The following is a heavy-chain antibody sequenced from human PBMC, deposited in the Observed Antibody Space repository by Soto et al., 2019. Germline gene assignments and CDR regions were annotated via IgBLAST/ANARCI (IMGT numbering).Heavy chain of an antibody. Sequence: SGGSLRLSCAASGFTFRSYGMHWVRQAPGKGLEWVTVISYDGSNKYYADSVKGRFTISRDNSKNTLYLQMHSLGPEDTALYYCAKGGVGSTSNAFDIWGQGTMVTVSS. CDR1: GFTFRSYG. CDR2: ISYDGSNK. V-gene: IGHV3-30*18. D-gene: IGHD1-26*01. CDR3: AKGGVGSTSNAFDI. J-gene: IGHJ3*02.